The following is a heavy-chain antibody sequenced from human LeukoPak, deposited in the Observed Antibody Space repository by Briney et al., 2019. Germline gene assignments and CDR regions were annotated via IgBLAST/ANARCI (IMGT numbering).Heavy chain of an antibody. D-gene: IGHD5-18*01. J-gene: IGHJ4*02. CDR3: ARDPDTAMALFDY. CDR1: GGSISSYY. CDR2: IYHSGST. V-gene: IGHV4-38-2*02. Sequence: SETLSLTCTVSGGSISSYYWGWIRQPPGKGLGWIGSIYHSGSTYYNPSLKSRVTISVDTSKNQFSLKLSSVTAADTAVYYCARDPDTAMALFDYWGQGTLVTVSS.